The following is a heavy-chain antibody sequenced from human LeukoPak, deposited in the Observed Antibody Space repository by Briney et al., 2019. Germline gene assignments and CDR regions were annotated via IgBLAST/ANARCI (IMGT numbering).Heavy chain of an antibody. D-gene: IGHD3-22*01. CDR2: INPNSGGT. CDR1: GYTFTSYG. J-gene: IGHJ4*02. CDR3: ARGTVGFIYSSGYQYYFDY. V-gene: IGHV1-2*02. Sequence: GASVKVSCKASGYTFTSYGISWVRQAPGQGLEWMGWINPNSGGTNYAQKFQGRVTMTRDTSISTAYMELSRLRSDDTAVYYCARGTVGFIYSSGYQYYFDYWGQGTLVTVSS.